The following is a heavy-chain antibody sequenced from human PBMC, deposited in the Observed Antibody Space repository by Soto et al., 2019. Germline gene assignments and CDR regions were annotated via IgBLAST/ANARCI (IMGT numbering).Heavy chain of an antibody. CDR2: ISGSGGST. V-gene: IGHV3-23*01. CDR1: GFTLGTYV. J-gene: IGHJ4*02. CDR3: AKDRKGSYCSGGTCYSFDY. D-gene: IGHD2-15*01. Sequence: EVQLLESGGGLVQPGGSLRLSCAASGFTLGTYVMTWVRQAPGKGLEWVSAISGSGGSTNYADPVKGRFTISRDNTKNTLDQQMNSLRVEDTAVYYCAKDRKGSYCSGGTCYSFDYWGQGTLVTVPS.